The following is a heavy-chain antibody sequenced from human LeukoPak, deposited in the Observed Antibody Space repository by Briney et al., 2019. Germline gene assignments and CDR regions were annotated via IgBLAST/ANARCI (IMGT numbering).Heavy chain of an antibody. D-gene: IGHD3-10*01. J-gene: IGHJ5*02. CDR1: GFTFSSYS. Sequence: GGSLRLSCAASGFTFSSYSMNWVRQAPGKGLEWVSSISSSSSYIYYADSVKGRFTISRDNAKKSLYLQMNSLRAEDTAVYYCARDLKIRVKESWGQGPWSPSPQ. V-gene: IGHV3-21*01. CDR2: ISSSSSYI. CDR3: ARDLKIRVKES.